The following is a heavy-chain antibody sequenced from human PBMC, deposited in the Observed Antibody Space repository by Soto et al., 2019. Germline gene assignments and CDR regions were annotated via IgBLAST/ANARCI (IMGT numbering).Heavy chain of an antibody. CDR3: AGDFPGRDY. Sequence: SETLSLTCIVSGGSISNYYWSWIRQPPGKGLEWIGYIYYSGSTNYNPSLQSRVTISVDTSKNQFSLKPSSVTAADTAVYYCAGDFPGRDYWGQGTLVTVSS. J-gene: IGHJ4*02. CDR1: GGSISNYY. V-gene: IGHV4-59*01. CDR2: IYYSGST.